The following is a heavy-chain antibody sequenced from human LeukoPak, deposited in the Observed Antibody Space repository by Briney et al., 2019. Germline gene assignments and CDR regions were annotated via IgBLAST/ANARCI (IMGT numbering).Heavy chain of an antibody. CDR3: AHSSTRRPY. CDR2: ISSSSYI. V-gene: IGHV3-21*01. Sequence: GGSLRLSCAASGFTFSSYAMSWVRQAPGKGLEWVSSISSSSYIYYADSVKGRFTISRDNAKNSLYLQMNSLRAEDTAVYYCAHSSTRRPYWGQGTLVTVSS. D-gene: IGHD2-2*01. CDR1: GFTFSSYA. J-gene: IGHJ4*02.